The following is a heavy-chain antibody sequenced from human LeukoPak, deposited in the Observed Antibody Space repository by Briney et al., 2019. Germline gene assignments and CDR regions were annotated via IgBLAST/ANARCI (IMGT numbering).Heavy chain of an antibody. D-gene: IGHD6-13*01. J-gene: IGHJ4*02. V-gene: IGHV4-4*02. CDR1: GGFIRSDNW. CDR3: ARGRLSNSSKGRSFDY. CDR2: IYHSGIT. Sequence: SGTLSLTCAVSGGFIRSDNWWNWVRQPPGKGLEWIGQIYHSGITNYNPSLKGRVTISIDKSKNQFSLRLSSVTAADTAVYYCARGRLSNSSKGRSFDYWGQGTLVTVSS.